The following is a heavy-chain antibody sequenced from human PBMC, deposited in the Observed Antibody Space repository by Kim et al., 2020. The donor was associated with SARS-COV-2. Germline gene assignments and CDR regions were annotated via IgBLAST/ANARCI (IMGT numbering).Heavy chain of an antibody. J-gene: IGHJ5*02. CDR1: GFTFSGHS. V-gene: IGHV3-48*02. D-gene: IGHD3-16*01. CDR2: IKSSGTTI. CDR3: AXELXXQDLGHRFDP. Sequence: GGSLRLSCAASGFTFSGHSMNWVRQAPGKGLEWVSYIKSSGTTIYYADSVKGRFTPXXDNARNSLXXQMNSRRDDYTGLYYCAXELXXQDLGHRFDPWGXXXLVTVS.